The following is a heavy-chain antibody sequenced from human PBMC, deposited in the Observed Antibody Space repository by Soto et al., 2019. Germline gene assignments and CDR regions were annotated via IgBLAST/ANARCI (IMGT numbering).Heavy chain of an antibody. CDR1: GGSFSSSTYY. J-gene: IGHJ4*02. Sequence: QLQLQESGPGLVKPSETLSLTCTVSGGSFSSSTYYWGWIRQPPGKGLEWIGSMYSGGNKYYNPSLKSRVTVSVDTSKNHFSLKLTSGTAADTAMYYCARQHYDSTGYYYGAGGQGTLVTVSS. CDR3: ARQHYDSTGYYYGA. D-gene: IGHD3-22*01. CDR2: MYSGGNK. V-gene: IGHV4-39*01.